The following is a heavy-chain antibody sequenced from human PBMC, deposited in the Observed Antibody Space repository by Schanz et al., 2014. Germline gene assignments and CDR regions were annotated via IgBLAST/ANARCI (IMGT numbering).Heavy chain of an antibody. CDR3: ARDTTWRLDL. Sequence: QLQLQESGPGLVKPSETLSLTCTVSGGSISSSNYYWGWIRQPAGRGLEWIGRIYITGITRFNPSLKSRFTMSLDTSNNQFSQTLTSLTAADTAVDYCARDTTWRLDLWGRGTLVTVSS. V-gene: IGHV4-61*02. CDR2: IYITGIT. D-gene: IGHD1-1*01. J-gene: IGHJ2*01. CDR1: GGSISSSNYY.